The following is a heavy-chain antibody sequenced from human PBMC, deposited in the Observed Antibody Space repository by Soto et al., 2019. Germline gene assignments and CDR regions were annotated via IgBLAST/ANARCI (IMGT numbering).Heavy chain of an antibody. Sequence: EVQLLESGGGLVQPGGSLRLSCAASGFTFSSYAMSWVRQAPGKGLEWVSAISGSGGSTYYADSVKGRFTISRDNSKNTLYVQMNSLRAEDTAVYYCAKGRGYCSSTSCYVGSDYWGQGTLGTVSS. D-gene: IGHD2-2*01. V-gene: IGHV3-23*01. CDR2: ISGSGGST. CDR3: AKGRGYCSSTSCYVGSDY. J-gene: IGHJ4*02. CDR1: GFTFSSYA.